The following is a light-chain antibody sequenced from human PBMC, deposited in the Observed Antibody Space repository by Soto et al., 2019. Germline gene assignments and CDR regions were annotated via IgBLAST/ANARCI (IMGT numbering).Light chain of an antibody. J-gene: IGKJ3*01. CDR2: GAS. CDR3: QQYGGSPLFT. Sequence: EIVLTQSPGTLSLSPGERGTLSCRASQSISSSYLAWYQQKPGQAPRLLIYGASTRATGIPDRFSGSGSGTAFTLTISRLEPEDFAVYYCQQYGGSPLFTFGPGTRVDFK. V-gene: IGKV3-20*01. CDR1: QSISSSY.